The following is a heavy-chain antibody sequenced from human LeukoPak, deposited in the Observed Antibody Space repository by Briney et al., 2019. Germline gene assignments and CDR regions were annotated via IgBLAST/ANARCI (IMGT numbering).Heavy chain of an antibody. D-gene: IGHD3-22*01. Sequence: GGSLRLSCAASGFTFSSYSMNWVRQAPGKGLEWVSFISNSSSYIYYADSVKGRFTISRDNAKNSLYLQMNSLRAEDTAVYYCARDLRSSGYYAFDYWGQGTLVTVSS. V-gene: IGHV3-21*01. CDR3: ARDLRSSGYYAFDY. CDR1: GFTFSSYS. J-gene: IGHJ4*02. CDR2: ISNSSSYI.